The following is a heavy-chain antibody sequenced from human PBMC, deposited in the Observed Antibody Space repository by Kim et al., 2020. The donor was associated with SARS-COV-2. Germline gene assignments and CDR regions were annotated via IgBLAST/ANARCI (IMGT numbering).Heavy chain of an antibody. CDR3: ASPSGGTGAYDAFDI. V-gene: IGHV1-69*13. D-gene: IGHD1-1*01. CDR2: IIPIFGTA. Sequence: SVKVSCKASGGTFSSYAISWVRQAPGQGLEWMGGIIPIFGTANYAQKFQGRVTITADESTSTAYMELSSLRSEDTAVYYCASPSGGTGAYDAFDIWGQGTMVTVSS. J-gene: IGHJ3*02. CDR1: GGTFSSYA.